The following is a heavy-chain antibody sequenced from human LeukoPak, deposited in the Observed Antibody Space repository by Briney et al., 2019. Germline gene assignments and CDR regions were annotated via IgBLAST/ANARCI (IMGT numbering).Heavy chain of an antibody. V-gene: IGHV1-2*02. Sequence: ASVKVSCKASGYTFTGYYIHWVRQAPGQGLEWMGWINPNSGGTNYAQTFQGRVPMTRDRSINTAYMDLRSLTYDDTAVYYCARDKPAEAALDFWGQGTLVTVSS. CDR3: ARDKPAEAALDF. J-gene: IGHJ4*02. CDR1: GYTFTGYY. CDR2: INPNSGGT.